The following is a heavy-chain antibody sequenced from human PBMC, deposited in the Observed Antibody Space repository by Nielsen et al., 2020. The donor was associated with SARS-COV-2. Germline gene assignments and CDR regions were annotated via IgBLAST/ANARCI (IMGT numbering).Heavy chain of an antibody. V-gene: IGHV3-21*01. Sequence: GGSLRLSCAASGFTFSSYNMNWVRQAPGKGLEWVSSITESGYMYYADSVRGRFTISSDNAKTSLYLQMNSLRAEDTAVYFCARGDCSGGSCYGHLKYFDYWGQGTLVTVSS. D-gene: IGHD2-15*01. CDR1: GFTFSSYN. CDR2: ITESGYM. CDR3: ARGDCSGGSCYGHLKYFDY. J-gene: IGHJ4*02.